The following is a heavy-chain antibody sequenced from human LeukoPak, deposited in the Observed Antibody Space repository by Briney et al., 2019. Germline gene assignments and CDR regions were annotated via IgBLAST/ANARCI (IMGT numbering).Heavy chain of an antibody. Sequence: GGSLRLSCAASGFTFSSYDMHWVRQAPGKGLEWVTVIWYDGSNKYYADSVKGRFTISRDNSKNTLYLQMNSLRAEDTAVYYCARSSYSSSWTGWFDPWGQGTLVTVSS. CDR3: ARSSYSSSWTGWFDP. CDR1: GFTFSSYD. D-gene: IGHD6-13*01. CDR2: IWYDGSNK. V-gene: IGHV3-33*01. J-gene: IGHJ5*02.